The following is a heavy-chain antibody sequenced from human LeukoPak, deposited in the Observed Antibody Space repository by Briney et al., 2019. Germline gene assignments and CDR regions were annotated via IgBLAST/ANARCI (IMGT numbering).Heavy chain of an antibody. CDR2: IYTSGST. V-gene: IGHV4-61*02. CDR1: GGSISSGSYY. Sequence: TSETLSLTCTVSGGSISSGSYYWSWIRQPAGKGLEWIGRIYTSGSTNYNPSLKSRVTISVDTSKNQFSLKLSSVTAADTAVYYCAREDIIVVPPARPFDPWGQGTLVTVSS. D-gene: IGHD2-2*01. J-gene: IGHJ5*02. CDR3: AREDIIVVPPARPFDP.